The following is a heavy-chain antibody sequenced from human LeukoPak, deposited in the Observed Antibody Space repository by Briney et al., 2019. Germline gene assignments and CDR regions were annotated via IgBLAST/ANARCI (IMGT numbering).Heavy chain of an antibody. CDR3: ARHGSTYSGSPRIFLQY. CDR1: GVTMGSFY. J-gene: IGHJ1*01. CDR2: ICSSGGT. Sequence: SKTLTLTCTVSGVTMGSFYWSWIRQAPGKGLEWIGDICSSGGTNYNPSLNSRITISVDTSKKQFSLKLRSVTAADTAVYYCARHGSTYSGSPRIFLQYWGQGTLVTVSS. V-gene: IGHV4-59*08. D-gene: IGHD1-26*01.